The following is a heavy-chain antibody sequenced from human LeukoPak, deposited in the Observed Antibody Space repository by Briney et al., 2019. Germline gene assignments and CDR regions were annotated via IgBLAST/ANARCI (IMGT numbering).Heavy chain of an antibody. CDR2: IYGSGRGTA. CDR3: AKDKVPDDRWNFDY. Sequence: PGGSLRLACAASGFSFSTYTMSWVRQTPGRGLEWVASIYGSGRGTALCSESVNGRFSISRDNSENTDYLQMGSLRAENTAVDYCAKDKVPDDRWNFDYWGQGALVTVSS. J-gene: IGHJ4*02. D-gene: IGHD1-1*01. V-gene: IGHV3-23*01. CDR1: GFSFSTYT.